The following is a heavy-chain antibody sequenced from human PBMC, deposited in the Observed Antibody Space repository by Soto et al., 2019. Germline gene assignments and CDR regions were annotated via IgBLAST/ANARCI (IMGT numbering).Heavy chain of an antibody. D-gene: IGHD3-10*01. CDR1: GFTFTNYG. CDR2: IWYDGSNR. Sequence: QVQLVESGGGVVQPGTSLRLSCAASGFTFTNYGMHWVRQAPGKGLEWVAVIWYDGSNRYYVDSVQGRFTISRDNPKSTLYLQMNSLRVEDTAVYYCARCQGRFYGSGSYEGLDVWGKGTTVTVSS. V-gene: IGHV3-33*01. CDR3: ARCQGRFYGSGSYEGLDV. J-gene: IGHJ6*04.